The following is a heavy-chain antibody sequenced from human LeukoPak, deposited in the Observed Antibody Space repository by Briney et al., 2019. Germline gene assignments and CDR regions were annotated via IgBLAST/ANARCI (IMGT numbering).Heavy chain of an antibody. CDR3: ASWGCRGGDCYSDYFDY. Sequence: SETLSLTCTVSGGSISSYYWSWIRQPPGKGLEWIGYIYYSGSTNYNPSLKSRVTISVDTSKNQFSLKLSSVTAADTAVYYCASWGCRGGDCYSDYFDYWGQGTLVTVSS. CDR1: GGSISSYY. D-gene: IGHD2-21*01. CDR2: IYYSGST. J-gene: IGHJ4*02. V-gene: IGHV4-59*01.